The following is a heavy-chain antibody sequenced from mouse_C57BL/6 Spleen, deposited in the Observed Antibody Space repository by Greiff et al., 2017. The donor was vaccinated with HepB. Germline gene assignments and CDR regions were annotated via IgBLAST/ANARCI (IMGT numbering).Heavy chain of an antibody. D-gene: IGHD2-1*01. CDR1: GFTFSDYG. CDR3: ARDIYYGNYGAMDY. Sequence: EVQLVESGGGLVKPGGSLKLSCAASGFTFSDYGMHWVRQAPEKGLEWVAYISSGSSTIYYADTVKGRFTISRDNAKNTRFLQMTSLRSEDTAMYYCARDIYYGNYGAMDYWGQGTSVTVSS. J-gene: IGHJ4*01. V-gene: IGHV5-17*01. CDR2: ISSGSSTI.